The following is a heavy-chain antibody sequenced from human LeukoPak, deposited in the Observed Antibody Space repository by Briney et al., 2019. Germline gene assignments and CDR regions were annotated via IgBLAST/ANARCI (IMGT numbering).Heavy chain of an antibody. CDR1: GFTFSSYS. D-gene: IGHD3-9*01. CDR2: ISSSSSYI. Sequence: GGSLRLSCAASGFTFSSYSMNWVRQAPGKGLEWVSSISSSSSYIYYADSVKGRFTISRDNAKNSLYLQMNSLRAEDTAVYYCARLLATQYYDILTGSLDYWGQGTLVTVSS. CDR3: ARLLATQYYDILTGSLDY. J-gene: IGHJ4*02. V-gene: IGHV3-21*01.